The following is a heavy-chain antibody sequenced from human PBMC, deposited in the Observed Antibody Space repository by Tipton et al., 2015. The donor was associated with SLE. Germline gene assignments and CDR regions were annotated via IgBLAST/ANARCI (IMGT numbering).Heavy chain of an antibody. CDR1: GGSISSYY. CDR2: IYASGST. J-gene: IGHJ4*02. CDR3: AREDYCAGGTCSFFDY. D-gene: IGHD2-8*02. Sequence: TLSLTCTVSGGSISSYYWSWIRQPPGKGLEWIGYIYASGSTNYNPSLKSRLTISVDTSKSQFSLKLRSVTAADTAVYYCAREDYCAGGTCSFFDYWGQGTLVSVSS. V-gene: IGHV4-4*08.